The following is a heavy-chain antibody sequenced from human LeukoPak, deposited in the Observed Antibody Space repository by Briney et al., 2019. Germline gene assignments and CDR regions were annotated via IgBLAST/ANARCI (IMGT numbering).Heavy chain of an antibody. D-gene: IGHD6-19*01. J-gene: IGHJ4*02. CDR1: GGSISSYY. V-gene: IGHV4-59*01. Sequence: KSSETLSLTCTVSGGSISSYYWSWIRQPPGKGLEWIGYIHYSGSTNYNPSLKSRVSVSADTSKNQFSLKLSSVTATDTAVYYCARGGVVARIFDFWGPGSLVTVSS. CDR3: ARGGVVARIFDF. CDR2: IHYSGST.